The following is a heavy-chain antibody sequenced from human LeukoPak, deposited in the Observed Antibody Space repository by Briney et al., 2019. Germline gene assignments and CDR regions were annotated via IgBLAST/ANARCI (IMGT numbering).Heavy chain of an antibody. CDR1: GFTFSSYG. J-gene: IGHJ3*02. Sequence: TGGSLRLSCAASGFTFSSYGMSWVRQAPGKGLEWVSLISGNGGSTAYADSVRGRFTISRDNSKNTLYLQMNSLRAEDTAVYYCARYWDPRVRTFDIWGQGTVVTVSS. D-gene: IGHD1-26*01. CDR3: ARYWDPRVRTFDI. V-gene: IGHV3-23*01. CDR2: ISGNGGST.